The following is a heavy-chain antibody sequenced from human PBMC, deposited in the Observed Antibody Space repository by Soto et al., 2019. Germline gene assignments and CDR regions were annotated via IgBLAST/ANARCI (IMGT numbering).Heavy chain of an antibody. CDR3: AKDEYYDKDYYYGMDV. V-gene: IGHV3-23*01. CDR2: ISGSGGST. CDR1: GFTFSSYA. D-gene: IGHD3-22*01. Sequence: GSLRLSCAASGFTFSSYAMCWVRQAPGKGLEWVSAISGSGGSTYYADSVKGRFTISRDNSKNTLYLQMNSLRAEDTAVYYCAKDEYYDKDYYYGMDVWGQGTTVTVSS. J-gene: IGHJ6*02.